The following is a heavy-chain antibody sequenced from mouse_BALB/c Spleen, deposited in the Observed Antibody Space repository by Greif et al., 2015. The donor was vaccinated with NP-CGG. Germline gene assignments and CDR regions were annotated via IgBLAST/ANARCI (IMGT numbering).Heavy chain of an antibody. Sequence: QVQLQQPGAELARPGASVKMSCKASGYTFTSYTMHWVKQRPGQGLEWIGYINPSSGYTNYNQKFKDKATLTADKSSSTAYMQLSSLTSEDSAVYYCARRGYDVGGYAMDYWGQGTSVTVSS. CDR3: ARRGYDVGGYAMDY. CDR2: INPSSGYT. CDR1: GYTFTSYT. J-gene: IGHJ4*01. D-gene: IGHD2-2*01. V-gene: IGHV1-4*01.